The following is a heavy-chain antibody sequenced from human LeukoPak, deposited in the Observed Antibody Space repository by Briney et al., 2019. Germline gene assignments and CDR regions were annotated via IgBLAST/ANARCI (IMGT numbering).Heavy chain of an antibody. CDR1: GYTFTSYG. CDR3: ARSGGYSGYTNYYYYMDV. CDR2: ISAYNGNT. V-gene: IGHV1-18*01. Sequence: ASVKVSCKASGYTFTSYGISWVRQAPGQGLEWMGWISAYNGNTNYAQKLQGRVTMTTDTSTSTAYMELRSLRSDDTAVYYCARSGGYSGYTNYYYYMDVWGKGTTVTVSS. D-gene: IGHD5-12*01. J-gene: IGHJ6*03.